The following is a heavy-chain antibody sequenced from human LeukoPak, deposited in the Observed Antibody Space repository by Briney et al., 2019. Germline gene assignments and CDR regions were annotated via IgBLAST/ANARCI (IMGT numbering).Heavy chain of an antibody. J-gene: IGHJ4*02. V-gene: IGHV1-69*04. D-gene: IGHD5-12*01. CDR2: IIPILGIA. CDR1: GGTFSSYT. Sequence: SVKVSCKASGGTFSSYTISWVRQAPGQGLEWMGRIIPILGIANYAQKFQGRVTITADKSTSTAYMELSSLRSEDTAVYYCARDKGGYSGYVSFDYWGQGTLVTVSS. CDR3: ARDKGGYSGYVSFDY.